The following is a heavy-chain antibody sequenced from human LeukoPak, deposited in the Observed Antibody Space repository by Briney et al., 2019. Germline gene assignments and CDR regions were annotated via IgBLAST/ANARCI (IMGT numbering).Heavy chain of an antibody. J-gene: IGHJ5*02. CDR3: ARGEGYGDFTNWFDP. CDR1: GYTFTNFD. V-gene: IGHV1-8*01. Sequence: ASVKVSCNASGYTFTNFDINWVRQATGQGLEWMGWMNPNSGNTGYAQKLQGRVTMTRNTSISTAYMELSSLRSEDTAVYYCARGEGYGDFTNWFDPWGQGTLVTVSS. D-gene: IGHD4-17*01. CDR2: MNPNSGNT.